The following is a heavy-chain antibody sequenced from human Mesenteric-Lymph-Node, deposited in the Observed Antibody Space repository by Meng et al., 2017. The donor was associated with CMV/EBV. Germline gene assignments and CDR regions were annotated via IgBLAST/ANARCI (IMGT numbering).Heavy chain of an antibody. Sequence: GESLKISCAASGFTFSSYSMNWVRQAPGKGLEWVSSISSSSSYIYYADSVKGRFTISRDNAKNSLYLQMNSLRAEDTAVYYCARDSTIAAADYWGQGTLVTVSS. D-gene: IGHD6-13*01. CDR2: ISSSSSYI. J-gene: IGHJ4*02. CDR1: GFTFSSYS. CDR3: ARDSTIAAADY. V-gene: IGHV3-21*01.